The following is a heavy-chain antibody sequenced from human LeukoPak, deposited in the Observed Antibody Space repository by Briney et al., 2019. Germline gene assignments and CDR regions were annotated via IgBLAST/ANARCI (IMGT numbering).Heavy chain of an antibody. CDR2: INPNSGGT. CDR1: GYTFTGYY. D-gene: IGHD6-19*01. V-gene: IGHV1-2*02. J-gene: IGHJ3*02. CDR3: ARASSLAVAGISDAFDI. Sequence: ASAKVSCKASGYTFTGYYMHWVRQAPGQGLEWMGWINPNSGGTNYAQKFQGRVTMTRDTSISTAYMELSRLRSDDTAVYYCARASSLAVAGISDAFDIWGQGTMVTVSS.